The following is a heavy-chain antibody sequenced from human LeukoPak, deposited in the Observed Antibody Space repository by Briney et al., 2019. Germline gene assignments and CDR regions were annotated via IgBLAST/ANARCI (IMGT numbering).Heavy chain of an antibody. Sequence: GGSLRLSCSASGFTFSSYAMHWVRQPPGKGLVWVSRINSDGSSTTYADSVKGRFTISRDNAKNTLYLHMNSLRAEDTAIYYCARALGSVADFWGQGTMVTVSS. CDR3: ARALGSVADF. CDR1: GFTFSSYA. D-gene: IGHD6-6*01. J-gene: IGHJ4*02. V-gene: IGHV3-74*01. CDR2: INSDGSST.